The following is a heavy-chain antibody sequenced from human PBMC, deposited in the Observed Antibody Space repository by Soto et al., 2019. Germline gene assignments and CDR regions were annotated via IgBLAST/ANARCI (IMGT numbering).Heavy chain of an antibody. V-gene: IGHV3-13*01. CDR2: IATAGDT. CDR1: GFTFSSYD. J-gene: IGHJ4*02. CDR3: ARGAGVLWFGEPPYYFDY. Sequence: EVQLVESGGGLVQPGGSLRLSCAASGFTFSSYDMHWVRQATGKGLEWVSAIATAGDTYYPGSVKGRFTISRENAKNSLYLQMNSLRAEDTAVYYCARGAGVLWFGEPPYYFDYWGQGTLVTVSS. D-gene: IGHD3-10*01.